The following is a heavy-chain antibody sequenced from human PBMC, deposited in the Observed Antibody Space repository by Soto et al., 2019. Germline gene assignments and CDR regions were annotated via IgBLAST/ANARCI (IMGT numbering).Heavy chain of an antibody. CDR2: ISSSGST. V-gene: IGHV4-31*03. CDR3: AKYLSNWVHP. D-gene: IGHD2-2*02. Sequence: SETLSLTCSVSGGSINSDPYYCSWIRQHPGKGLEWIGYISSSGSTYYTPSLKSRLTISIDTSKNQFSLKLSSVTAADTAVYYCAKYLSNWVHPWGQGTLVTVSS. J-gene: IGHJ5*02. CDR1: GGSINSDPYY.